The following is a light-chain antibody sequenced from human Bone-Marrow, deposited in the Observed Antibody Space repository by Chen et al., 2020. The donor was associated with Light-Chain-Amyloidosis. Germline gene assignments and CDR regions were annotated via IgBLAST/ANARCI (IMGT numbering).Light chain of an antibody. J-gene: IGKJ1*01. CDR3: QQFDKGPRT. CDR1: QSVNNN. V-gene: IGKV3-15*01. Sequence: EIVLTQSPVTLSVSPGESAILSCRASQSVNNNLVWYQQRPGQPPRLLIYGASTRATGIPARFSGTGSGTEFTLTISSMQSEDFALYYCQQFDKGPRTFGQGTKVEIK. CDR2: GAS.